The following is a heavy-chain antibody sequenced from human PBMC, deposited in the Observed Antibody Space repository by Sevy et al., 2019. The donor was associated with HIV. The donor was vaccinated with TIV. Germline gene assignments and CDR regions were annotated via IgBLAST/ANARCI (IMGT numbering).Heavy chain of an antibody. J-gene: IGHJ4*02. Sequence: GGSLRLSCAASGFTFSSYWMSWVRPAPAKGLEWVATLKEDGSERNYVDSVKGRFTISRDNAKNSLYLTMNSLRAEDTAVYYCVREGVGGYSYSLDCWGQGTLVTVSS. CDR1: GFTFSSYW. V-gene: IGHV3-7*01. CDR2: LKEDGSER. CDR3: VREGVGGYSYSLDC. D-gene: IGHD5-18*01.